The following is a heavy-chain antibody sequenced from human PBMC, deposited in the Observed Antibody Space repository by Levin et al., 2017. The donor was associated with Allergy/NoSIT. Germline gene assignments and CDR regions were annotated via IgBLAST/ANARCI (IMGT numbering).Heavy chain of an antibody. CDR2: VHGSGST. CDR3: ARRSLNGDDWYFDL. D-gene: IGHD7-27*01. Sequence: SETLSLTCTVSGDSISTATYYWSWFRQAAGKGLEWIGRVHGSGSTNYNPSPKSRVTISVDTSKNQFSLKLSSVTAADTAVYYCARRSLNGDDWYFDLWGRGTLVTVSS. J-gene: IGHJ2*01. V-gene: IGHV4-61*02. CDR1: GDSISTATYY.